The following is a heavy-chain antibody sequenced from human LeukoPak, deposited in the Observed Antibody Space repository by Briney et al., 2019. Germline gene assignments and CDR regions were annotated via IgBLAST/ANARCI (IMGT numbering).Heavy chain of an antibody. CDR1: GGSISGYY. V-gene: IGHV4-34*01. Sequence: KPSETLSLTCAVYGGSISGYYWSWIRQPPGKGLEWIGEINHSGSTNYNPSLKSRVTISVDTSKNQFSLKLSSVTAADTAVYYCAASPAYYDSSGCWGQGTLVTVSS. D-gene: IGHD3-22*01. CDR2: INHSGST. J-gene: IGHJ4*02. CDR3: AASPAYYDSSGC.